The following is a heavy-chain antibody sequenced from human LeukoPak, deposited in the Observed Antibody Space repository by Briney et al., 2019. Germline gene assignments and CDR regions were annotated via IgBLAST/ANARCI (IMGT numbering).Heavy chain of an antibody. Sequence: PSETLSLTCTVSGGSISSSSYYWGWIRQPPGKGLEWIGSIYYSGSTYYNPSLKSRVTISVDTSKNQFSLNLNSVTAADTAVYFCAREGRSIFGVVISYDYWGQGTLVTVSS. D-gene: IGHD3-3*01. CDR1: GGSISSSSYY. CDR2: IYYSGST. V-gene: IGHV4-39*07. J-gene: IGHJ4*02. CDR3: AREGRSIFGVVISYDY.